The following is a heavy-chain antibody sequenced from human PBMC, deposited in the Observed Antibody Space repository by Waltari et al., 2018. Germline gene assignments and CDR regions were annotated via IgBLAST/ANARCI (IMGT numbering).Heavy chain of an antibody. CDR1: GFTFSSDS. J-gene: IGHJ4*02. D-gene: IGHD3-10*01. CDR2: ISSSSSYI. CDR3: ARETNEGVQGVDY. Sequence: EVQLVESGGGLVKPGGSLRLSCAASGFTFSSDSMNWVRQAPGKGLEWVSSISSSSSYIYYADSVKGRFTISRDNAKNSLYLQMNSLRAEDTAVYYCARETNEGVQGVDYWGQGTLVTVSS. V-gene: IGHV3-21*01.